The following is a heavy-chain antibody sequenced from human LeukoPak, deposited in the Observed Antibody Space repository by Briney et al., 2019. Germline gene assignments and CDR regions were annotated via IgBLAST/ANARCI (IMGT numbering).Heavy chain of an antibody. D-gene: IGHD3-22*01. J-gene: IGHJ4*02. CDR3: AREWGHDSSGYYYGY. Sequence: ASVKVSCTASGGTFSSYDISWVRQAPGQGLEWMGGIIPIFGTAKYAQKFQGRVTITADESTSTAYMELSGLRCEDTAVYYCAREWGHDSSGYYYGYWGQGTLVTVSS. V-gene: IGHV1-69*13. CDR1: GGTFSSYD. CDR2: IIPIFGTA.